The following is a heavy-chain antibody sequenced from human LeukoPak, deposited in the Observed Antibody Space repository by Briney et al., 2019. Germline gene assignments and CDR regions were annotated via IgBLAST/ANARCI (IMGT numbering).Heavy chain of an antibody. V-gene: IGHV1-8*02. J-gene: IGHJ6*02. CDR1: GYTFTSYD. CDR3: ARDYFDTSGSVSSIYGLDV. Sequence: ASVKVSCKASGYTFTSYDINWVRQATGQGLEWMGWMNTNSGNTGFAPKFQGRVTMTRDTSKGTAYMELRSLRSEDTAVYYCARDYFDTSGSVSSIYGLDVWGQGTMVTVSS. CDR2: MNTNSGNT. D-gene: IGHD3-22*01.